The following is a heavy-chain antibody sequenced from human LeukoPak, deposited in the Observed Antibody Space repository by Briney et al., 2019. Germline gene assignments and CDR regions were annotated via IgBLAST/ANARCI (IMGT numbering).Heavy chain of an antibody. CDR2: IYYSGST. J-gene: IGHJ3*02. CDR1: GGSISSYY. V-gene: IGHV4-59*01. Sequence: PSETLSLTCTASGGSISSYYWSWIRQPPGKGLEGIGYIYYSGSTNYNPSLKSRVTISVDTSKNQFSLKLSSVTAADTAVYYCARRISDAFDIWGQGTMVTVSS. CDR3: ARRISDAFDI.